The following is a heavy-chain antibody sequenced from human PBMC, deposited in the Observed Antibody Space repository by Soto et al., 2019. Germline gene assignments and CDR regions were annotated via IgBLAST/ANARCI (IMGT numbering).Heavy chain of an antibody. CDR1: GFTFSSYS. V-gene: IGHV3-21*01. D-gene: IGHD2-21*01. Sequence: EVQLVESGGGLVKPGGSLRLSCAASGFTFSSYSMNWVRQAPGKGLEWVSSISSSSSYIYYADSVKGRFTISRDNAKNSLYLQMNSLRAENTAVYYCARTYLAYCGADRYLTDYWGQGTLVTVSS. J-gene: IGHJ4*02. CDR3: ARTYLAYCGADRYLTDY. CDR2: ISSSSSYI.